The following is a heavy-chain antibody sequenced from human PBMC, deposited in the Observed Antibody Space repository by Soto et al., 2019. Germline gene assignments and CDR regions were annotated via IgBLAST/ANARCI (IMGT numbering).Heavy chain of an antibody. CDR2: ISGSGGGT. Sequence: GGSLRLSCAASGFTFSSYAMRWVRQAAGKGLGWVSAISGSGGGTYYADSVKGRFTISRDNAKNTLYLQMNSLRAEATAVYYCARVPAANWGNSLPTVFDYWGQGTLVTVSS. D-gene: IGHD7-27*01. V-gene: IGHV3-23*01. J-gene: IGHJ4*02. CDR3: ARVPAANWGNSLPTVFDY. CDR1: GFTFSSYA.